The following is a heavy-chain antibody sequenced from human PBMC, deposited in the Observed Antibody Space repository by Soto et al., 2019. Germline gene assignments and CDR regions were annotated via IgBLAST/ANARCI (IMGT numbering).Heavy chain of an antibody. D-gene: IGHD3-10*01. J-gene: IGHJ6*02. CDR1: GGSFSGYY. V-gene: IGHV4-34*01. CDR2: INHSGST. Sequence: QVQLQQWGAGLLKPSETLSLTCAVYGGSFSGYYWSWIRQPPGKGLEWIGEINHSGSTNYNPSLKSRVTISVDTSKNQFSLKLSSVTAADTAVYYCARGAPHYYGSGSYYPLGMDVWGQGTTVTVSS. CDR3: ARGAPHYYGSGSYYPLGMDV.